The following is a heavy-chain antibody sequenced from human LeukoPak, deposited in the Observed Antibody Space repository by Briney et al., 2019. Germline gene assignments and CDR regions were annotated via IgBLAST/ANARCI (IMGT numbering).Heavy chain of an antibody. J-gene: IGHJ4*02. CDR1: GFTFSSYS. V-gene: IGHV3-21*01. Sequence: GGSLRLSCAASGFTFSSYSMNWVRQAPGKGLEWVSSISSSSSNIYYADSVKGRFAISRDNAKNALYLQMNSLRAEDTAVYYCARGAGYCSSSSCHLWSDYWGQGTLVTVSS. CDR2: ISSSSSNI. CDR3: ARGAGYCSSSSCHLWSDY. D-gene: IGHD2-2*01.